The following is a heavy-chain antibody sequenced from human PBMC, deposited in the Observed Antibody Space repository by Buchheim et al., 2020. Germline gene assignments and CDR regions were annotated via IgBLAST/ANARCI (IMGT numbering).Heavy chain of an antibody. CDR3: ARELATVTTTYYFDY. Sequence: QVQLVQSGAEVKKPGASVKVFCKASGYTYTSYYMHWVRQAPGQGLEWMGIINPSGGSTSYAQKFQGRVTMTRDTSTSTVYIELSSLRSEDTAVYYCARELATVTTTYYFDYWGQGTL. J-gene: IGHJ4*02. V-gene: IGHV1-46*01. D-gene: IGHD4-17*01. CDR2: INPSGGST. CDR1: GYTYTSYY.